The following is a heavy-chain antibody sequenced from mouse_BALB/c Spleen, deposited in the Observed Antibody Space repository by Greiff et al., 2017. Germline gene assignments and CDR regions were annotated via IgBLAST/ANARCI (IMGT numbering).Heavy chain of an antibody. CDR3: ARSSSYGAMDY. CDR1: GYTFTSYW. V-gene: IGHV1-7*01. Sequence: QVQLKQSGAELAKPGASVKMSCKASGYTFTSYWMHWVKQRPGQGLEWIGYINPSTGYTEYNQKFKDKATLTADKSSSTAYMQLSSLTSEDSAVYYCARSSSYGAMDYWGQGTSVTVSS. CDR2: INPSTGYT. D-gene: IGHD1-1*01. J-gene: IGHJ4*01.